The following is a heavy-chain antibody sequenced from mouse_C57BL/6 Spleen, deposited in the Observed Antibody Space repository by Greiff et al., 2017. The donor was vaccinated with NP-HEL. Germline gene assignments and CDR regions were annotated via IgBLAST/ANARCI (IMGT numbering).Heavy chain of an antibody. CDR2: IYPGSGST. CDR3: ARFYGSSYEYYFDY. CDR1: GYTFTSYW. D-gene: IGHD1-1*01. V-gene: IGHV1-55*01. J-gene: IGHJ2*01. Sequence: QVQLQQPGAELVKPGASVKMSCKASGYTFTSYWITWVKQRPGQGLEWIGDIYPGSGSTNYNEKFKSKATLTVDTSSSTAYLQLSSLTSEDSAVYYCARFYGSSYEYYFDYGGQGTTLTVSS.